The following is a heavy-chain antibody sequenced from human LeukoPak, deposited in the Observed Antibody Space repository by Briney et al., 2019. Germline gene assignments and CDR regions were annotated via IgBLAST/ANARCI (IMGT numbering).Heavy chain of an antibody. CDR3: ARQDGSGSYYAPVDYFDY. CDR2: IKQDGSEK. CDR1: GFTFSSYW. V-gene: IGHV3-7*01. J-gene: IGHJ4*02. Sequence: GGSLRLSCAASGFTFSSYWMSWVRQAPGKGLEWVANIKQDGSEKYYVDSVKGRFTISRDNAKNSLYLQMNSLRAEDTAVYYCARQDGSGSYYAPVDYFDYWGQGTLVTVSS. D-gene: IGHD3-10*01.